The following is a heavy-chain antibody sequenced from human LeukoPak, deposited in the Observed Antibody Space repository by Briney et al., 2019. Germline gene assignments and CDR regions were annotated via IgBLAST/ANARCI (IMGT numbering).Heavy chain of an antibody. CDR2: INHSGST. CDR3: ARSDGYGLVGI. J-gene: IGHJ3*02. Sequence: KSSETLSLTCTVSGGSISGYYWSWIRQPPGKGLEWIGEINHSGSTNYNPSLKSRVTISVDTPKNHFSLTLSSVTAADTAVYYCARSDGYGLVGIWGQGTMVTVSS. CDR1: GGSISGYY. D-gene: IGHD3-10*01. V-gene: IGHV4-34*01.